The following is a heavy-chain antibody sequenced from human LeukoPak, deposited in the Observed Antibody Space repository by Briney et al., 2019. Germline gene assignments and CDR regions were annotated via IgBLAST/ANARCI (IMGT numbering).Heavy chain of an antibody. D-gene: IGHD3-10*01. CDR3: ARGTELLWFGELTNNWFDP. J-gene: IGHJ5*02. V-gene: IGHV1-46*01. CDR1: GYTFTSYY. CDR2: INPSGGST. Sequence: GASVKVSCKASGYTFTSYYMHWVRQAPGQGLEWMGIINPSGGSTSYAQKFQGRVTMTRDTSTSTVYMELSSLRSEDTAVYYCARGTELLWFGELTNNWFDPWGQGTLVTVSS.